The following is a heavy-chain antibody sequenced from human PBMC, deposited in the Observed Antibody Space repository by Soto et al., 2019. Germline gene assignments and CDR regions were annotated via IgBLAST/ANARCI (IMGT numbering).Heavy chain of an antibody. D-gene: IGHD3-9*01. J-gene: IGHJ5*02. V-gene: IGHV3-21*01. CDR1: GFTFSSYS. CDR3: XXXVLXXXXXPAXXXXNXFDP. Sequence: SLRLSCAASGFTFSSYSMNWVRQAPGKGLEWVSSISSSSSYIYYADSVKGRFTISRDNAKNSLYLQMNSLRAEDTAVYYYXXXVLXXXXXPAXXXXNXFDPXXQXTXXXVXS. CDR2: ISSSSSYI.